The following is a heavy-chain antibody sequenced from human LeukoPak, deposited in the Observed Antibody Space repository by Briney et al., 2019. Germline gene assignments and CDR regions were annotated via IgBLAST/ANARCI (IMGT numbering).Heavy chain of an antibody. CDR1: GFTFSTYS. D-gene: IGHD6-19*01. J-gene: IGHJ4*02. CDR3: AKREDSSDWHFDY. Sequence: GGSLRLSCAASGFTFSTYSMNWVRQAPGKGLEWVSYITSSSSTIYYADSVKGRFTISRDNSKNTLYLQMNSLRAEDTAVYYCAKREDSSDWHFDYWGQGTLVTVSS. V-gene: IGHV3-48*01. CDR2: ITSSSSTI.